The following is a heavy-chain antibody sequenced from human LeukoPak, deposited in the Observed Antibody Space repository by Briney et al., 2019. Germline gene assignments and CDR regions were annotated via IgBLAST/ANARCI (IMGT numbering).Heavy chain of an antibody. CDR1: GGSISSGSYY. J-gene: IGHJ5*02. CDR3: ARTTEDCSSTSCYQYWFDP. V-gene: IGHV4-61*02. Sequence: SETLSLTCTVSGGSISSGSYYWSWIRQPAGKGLEWIGRIYTSGSTSYNPSLKSRVTISVDTSKNQISLKVRSVTAADTAVYYCARTTEDCSSTSCYQYWFDPWGQGTLVTVSS. CDR2: IYTSGST. D-gene: IGHD2-2*01.